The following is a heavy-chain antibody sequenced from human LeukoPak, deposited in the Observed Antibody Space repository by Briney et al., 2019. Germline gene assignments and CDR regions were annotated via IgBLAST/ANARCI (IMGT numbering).Heavy chain of an antibody. J-gene: IGHJ4*02. CDR2: IYYSGST. CDR3: ARSRSSSWFLFDY. V-gene: IGHV4-59*01. Sequence: SETLSLTCTVSGASISSYYWSWIRQPPGKGLEWIGYIYYSGSTNYNPSLKSRVTISVDTSKNQFSRKLNSVTAADTAVYYCARSRSSSWFLFDYWGQGTLVTVSS. D-gene: IGHD6-13*01. CDR1: GASISSYY.